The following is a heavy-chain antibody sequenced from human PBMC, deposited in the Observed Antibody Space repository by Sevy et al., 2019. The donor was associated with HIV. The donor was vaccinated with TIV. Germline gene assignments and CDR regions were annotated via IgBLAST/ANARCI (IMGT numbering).Heavy chain of an antibody. CDR1: GFTFNSYA. Sequence: GGSLRLSCAASGFTFNSYAISWVRQAPGKGLEWVSSISGGGGSTYYAGSVKGRFTISRDNSKNVLSLQMDSRRGEDTALYYCAKDRRRVGVPGSSHYAMDVWGQGTMVTVSS. J-gene: IGHJ6*02. D-gene: IGHD2-2*01. CDR3: AKDRRRVGVPGSSHYAMDV. CDR2: ISGGGGST. V-gene: IGHV3-23*01.